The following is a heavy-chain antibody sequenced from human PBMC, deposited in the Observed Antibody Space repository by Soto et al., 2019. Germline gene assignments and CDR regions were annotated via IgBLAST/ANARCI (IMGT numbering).Heavy chain of an antibody. J-gene: IGHJ3*01. Sequence: EVQLVESGGGLIQPGGSLRLSCAASGFTFSSNDMNWVRQAPGKGLEWVPLIYSSGSTSYADSVKGRFTISRDNSKNTLYLQMSSPRDEDTAVYYCAARPLLPGAPWGQGTMVTVSS. D-gene: IGHD3-22*01. CDR2: IYSSGST. CDR3: AARPLLPGAP. CDR1: GFTFSSND. V-gene: IGHV3-53*01.